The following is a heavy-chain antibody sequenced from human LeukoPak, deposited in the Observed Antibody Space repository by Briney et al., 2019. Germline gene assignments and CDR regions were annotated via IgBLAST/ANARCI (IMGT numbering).Heavy chain of an antibody. D-gene: IGHD2-2*01. V-gene: IGHV3-21*01. J-gene: IGHJ4*02. CDR2: ISSSSSYI. CDR3: ASMAACSSTSRPDY. Sequence: GGSLRLSCAASGFTFSSYSMNWVRQAPGKGLEWVSSISSSSSYIYYADSVKGRFTISRDNAKNSLYLQMNSLRAEDTAVYYCASMAACSSTSRPDYWGQGTLVTVCS. CDR1: GFTFSSYS.